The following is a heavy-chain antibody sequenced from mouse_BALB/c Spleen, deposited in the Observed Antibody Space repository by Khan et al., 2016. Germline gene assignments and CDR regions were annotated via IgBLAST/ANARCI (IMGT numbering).Heavy chain of an antibody. CDR3: VRWIPVGGFAY. Sequence: QVQLKQSGAELVKPGASVMLSCKASGYTFTNYNMHWVKQTPGQGLQWIGAIYPRNGDLFYNQKFKDKATLTADKSSNTAYMQLSSLTSEDSAVYYCVRWIPVGGFAYWGQGTLVAVSA. CDR1: GYTFTNYN. J-gene: IGHJ3*01. V-gene: IGHV1-12*01. CDR2: IYPRNGDL.